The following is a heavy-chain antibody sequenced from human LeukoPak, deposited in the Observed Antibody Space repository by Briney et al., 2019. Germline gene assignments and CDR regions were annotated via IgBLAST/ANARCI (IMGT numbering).Heavy chain of an antibody. J-gene: IGHJ6*03. Sequence: GGSLRLSCAASGFTFSSFDMHWVRQPAGQGLEGVSTIATASDTYYPGSVEGRFTLSRDNAKNSLYLQMNSLTAGDTAVYYCARGPPRGKYYYMDVWGKGTTVTVSS. V-gene: IGHV3-13*01. CDR3: ARGPPRGKYYYMDV. CDR1: GFTFSSFD. CDR2: IATASDT. D-gene: IGHD1-1*01.